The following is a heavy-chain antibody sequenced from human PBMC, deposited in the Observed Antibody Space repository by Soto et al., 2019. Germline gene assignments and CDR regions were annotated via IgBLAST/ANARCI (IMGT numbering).Heavy chain of an antibody. Sequence: PSETLSLTCTVSGGSISSYYWSWIRQPPGKGLEWIGYIYYSGSTNYNPSLKSRVTVSVDTSKTQFSLKLSSVTAADTAVYYCGSPLTPPYFDSWGQGTLVTVSS. CDR1: GGSISSYY. J-gene: IGHJ4*02. CDR3: GSPLTPPYFDS. CDR2: IYYSGST. D-gene: IGHD6-13*01. V-gene: IGHV4-59*08.